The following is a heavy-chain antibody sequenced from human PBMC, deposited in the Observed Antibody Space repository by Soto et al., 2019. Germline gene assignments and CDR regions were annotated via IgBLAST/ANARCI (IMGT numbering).Heavy chain of an antibody. D-gene: IGHD2-2*01. Sequence: GSLRLSCAASGFTFSSYEMNWVRQAPGKGLEWVSYISSSGSTIYYADSVKGRFTISRDNSKNTLYLQMNSLRAEDTAVYYCAKLRQVVVPATMDCWGQGTLVTVSS. J-gene: IGHJ4*02. V-gene: IGHV3-48*03. CDR3: AKLRQVVVPATMDC. CDR2: ISSSGSTI. CDR1: GFTFSSYE.